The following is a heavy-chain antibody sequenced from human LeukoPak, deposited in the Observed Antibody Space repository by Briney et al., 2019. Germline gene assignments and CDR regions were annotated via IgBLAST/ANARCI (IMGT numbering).Heavy chain of an antibody. CDR2: ISESGGST. CDR3: AKGLSGSYYVHWFDP. CDR1: GFTFGTYA. Sequence: GGSLRLSCAASGFTFGTYAMSWVRQAPGKGLEWVSGISESGGSTYYADSVKGRFTISRDNSKNTLYLQMNTLRAEDTAVYYCAKGLSGSYYVHWFDPWGQGTLVTVSS. V-gene: IGHV3-23*01. J-gene: IGHJ5*02. D-gene: IGHD1-26*01.